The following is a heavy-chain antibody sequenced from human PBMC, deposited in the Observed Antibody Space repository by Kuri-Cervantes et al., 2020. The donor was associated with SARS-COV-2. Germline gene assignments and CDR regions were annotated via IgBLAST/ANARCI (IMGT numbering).Heavy chain of an antibody. D-gene: IGHD6-13*01. CDR3: ARAGYSSSWAYYYYYYMDV. CDR2: IYYSGST. Sequence: ESLKISCTVSGGSISSYYWSWIRQPPGKGLEWIGYIYYSGSTNYNPSLKSRVTISVDTSKNQFSLKLSSVTAADTAVYYCARAGYSSSWAYYYYYYMDVWGKGTTVTVSS. CDR1: GGSISSYY. V-gene: IGHV4-59*01. J-gene: IGHJ6*03.